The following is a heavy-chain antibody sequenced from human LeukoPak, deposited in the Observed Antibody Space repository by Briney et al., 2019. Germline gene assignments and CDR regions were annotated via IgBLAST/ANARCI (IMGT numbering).Heavy chain of an antibody. CDR3: ARDPVVVVAATDYYHYGMDV. J-gene: IGHJ6*02. D-gene: IGHD2-15*01. V-gene: IGHV1-69*13. Sequence: SVKVSCKASGGTFSSYAISWVRQAPGQGLEWMGGIIPIFGTANYAQKFQGRVTITADESTSTAYMELSSLRSEDTAVYYCARDPVVVVAATDYYHYGMDVWGQGTTVTVSS. CDR2: IIPIFGTA. CDR1: GGTFSSYA.